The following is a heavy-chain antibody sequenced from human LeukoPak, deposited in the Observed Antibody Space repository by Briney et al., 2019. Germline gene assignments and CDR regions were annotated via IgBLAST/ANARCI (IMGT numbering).Heavy chain of an antibody. CDR2: ISWNSGSI. J-gene: IGHJ3*02. Sequence: GGSLRLSCAASGFTFDDYAMHWVRQAPGKGLEWVSSISWNSGSIGYADSVKGRFTISRDNAMNSLYLQMNSLRPEDTAMYYCAKAKYSSTSSAFDIWGQGTMVTVSS. CDR1: GFTFDDYA. D-gene: IGHD6-13*01. CDR3: AKAKYSSTSSAFDI. V-gene: IGHV3-9*01.